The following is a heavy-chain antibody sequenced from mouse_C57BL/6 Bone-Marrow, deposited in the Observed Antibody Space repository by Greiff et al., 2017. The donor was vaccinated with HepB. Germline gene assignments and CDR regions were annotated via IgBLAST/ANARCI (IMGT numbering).Heavy chain of an antibody. CDR3: ATMTTVVPPWYFDV. J-gene: IGHJ1*03. CDR1: GYSFTDYN. V-gene: IGHV1-39*01. Sequence: VQLQQSGPELVKPGASVKISCKASGYSFTDYNMNWVKQSNGKSLEWIGVINPNYGTTSYNQKFKGKATLTVDQSSSTAYMQLNSLTSEDSAVYYCATMTTVVPPWYFDVWGTGTTVTVSS. CDR2: INPNYGTT. D-gene: IGHD1-1*01.